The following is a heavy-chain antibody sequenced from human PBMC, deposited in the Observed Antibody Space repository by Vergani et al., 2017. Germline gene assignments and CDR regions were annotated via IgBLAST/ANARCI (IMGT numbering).Heavy chain of an antibody. CDR3: ARAGYDYVWGSYRQSPDAFDI. CDR2: FYYSGST. CDR1: GGSISSYY. Sequence: QLQLQESGPGLVKPSETLSLTCTVSGGSISSYYWSWIRQPPGKGLEWIGYFYYSGSTNYNPSLKSRVTISVDTSKNQVSRKLSSVTAADTAVYYCARAGYDYVWGSYRQSPDAFDIWGQGTMVTVSS. J-gene: IGHJ3*02. D-gene: IGHD3-16*02. V-gene: IGHV4-59*01.